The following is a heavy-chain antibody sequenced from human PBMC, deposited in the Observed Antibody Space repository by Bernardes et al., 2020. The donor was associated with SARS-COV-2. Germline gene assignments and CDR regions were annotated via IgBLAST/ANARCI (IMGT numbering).Heavy chain of an antibody. D-gene: IGHD2-2*01. CDR1: GFTFSSYG. Sequence: GGSLRLSCASSGFTFSSYGMHWVRQAPGKGLEWVAVISYDGSNKYYADSVKGRFTISRDNSKNTLYLQMNSLRAEDTAVYYCAKGSSYQLPLFPYYYYYYGMDVWGQGTTVTVSS. CDR2: ISYDGSNK. CDR3: AKGSSYQLPLFPYYYYYYGMDV. J-gene: IGHJ6*02. V-gene: IGHV3-30*18.